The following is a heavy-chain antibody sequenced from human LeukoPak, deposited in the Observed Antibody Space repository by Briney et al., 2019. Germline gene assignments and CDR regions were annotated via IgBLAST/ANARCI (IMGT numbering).Heavy chain of an antibody. CDR3: AKSRGSSGRYPQIDY. V-gene: IGHV3-23*01. CDR1: GFSFNNYA. J-gene: IGHJ4*02. CDR2: TSSSGGTT. D-gene: IGHD6-19*01. Sequence: GGSLRLSCAASGFSFNNYAMTWVRQAPGKGLEWVSGTSSSGGTTHYADSVKGRFTMSRDKAKDTLYLQMNTLRAEDTAVYYCAKSRGSSGRYPQIDYWGQGTLVTVSS.